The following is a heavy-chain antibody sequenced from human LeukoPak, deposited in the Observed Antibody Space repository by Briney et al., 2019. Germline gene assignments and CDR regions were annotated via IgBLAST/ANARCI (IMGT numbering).Heavy chain of an antibody. D-gene: IGHD3-22*01. CDR2: INHSGST. V-gene: IGHV4-34*01. Sequence: PSETLSLTCAVYGGSFSGYYWSWLRQPPGKGLEWIGEINHSGSTNYNPSLKSRVTISVDTSKNQFSLKLSSVTAADTAVYYCARDWYYYDSSGYYSNDAFDIWGQGTMVTVSS. CDR3: ARDWYYYDSSGYYSNDAFDI. CDR1: GGSFSGYY. J-gene: IGHJ3*02.